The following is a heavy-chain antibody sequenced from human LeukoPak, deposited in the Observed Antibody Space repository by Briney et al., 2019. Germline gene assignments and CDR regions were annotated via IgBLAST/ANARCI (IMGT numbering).Heavy chain of an antibody. V-gene: IGHV3-23*01. D-gene: IGHD3-3*01. CDR3: AKPGYGIFGVVTTYYFDY. CDR2: ISGSGGST. J-gene: IGHJ4*02. CDR1: GFTFRGYA. Sequence: GGPLGLSGAASGFTFRGYALTGFPQAPGKGLKGVSAISGSGGSTYYADSVKGRFTISRDNSKNTLYLQMNSLRAEDTAVYYCAKPGYGIFGVVTTYYFDYWGQGTLVTVSS.